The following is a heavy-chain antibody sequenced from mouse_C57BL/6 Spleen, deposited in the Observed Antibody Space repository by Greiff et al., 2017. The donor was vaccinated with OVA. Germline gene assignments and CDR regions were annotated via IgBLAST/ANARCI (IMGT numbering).Heavy chain of an antibody. J-gene: IGHJ1*03. V-gene: IGHV1-15*01. CDR1: GYTFTDYE. D-gene: IGHD1-1*01. CDR2: IDPETGGP. Sequence: QVQLQQSGAELVRPGASVTLSCKASGYTFTDYEMHWVKQTPVHGLEWIGAIDPETGGPAYNQKFKGKAILTADKSSRTAYMELRSLTSEDSAVYYCTRTLYYGSSPRYFDVWGTGTTVTVAS. CDR3: TRTLYYGSSPRYFDV.